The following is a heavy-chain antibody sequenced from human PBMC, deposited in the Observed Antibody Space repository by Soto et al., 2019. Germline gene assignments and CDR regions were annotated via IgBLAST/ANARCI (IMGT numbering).Heavy chain of an antibody. V-gene: IGHV3-7*03. CDR2: IKQDGSEK. D-gene: IGHD3-22*01. CDR3: ARDLLKFYYDSSGYYDP. CDR1: GFTFSSYW. Sequence: EVQLVESGGGLVQPGGSLRLSCAASGFTFSSYWMSWVRQTPGKGLEWVANIKQDGSEKYYVDSVKGRFTISRDNAKNSLYLQMNSLRAEDTAVYYCARDLLKFYYDSSGYYDPWGQGTLVTVSS. J-gene: IGHJ5*02.